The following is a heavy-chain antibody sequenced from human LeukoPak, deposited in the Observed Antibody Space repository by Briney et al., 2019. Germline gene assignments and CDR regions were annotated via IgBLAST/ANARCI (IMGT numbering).Heavy chain of an antibody. Sequence: GASVKVSCKASGYTFTGYYMHWVRQAPGQGLEWMGWINPNSGGTNYAQKFQSRVTMTRDTSISTAYMELSRLRSDDTAVYYCARERIHDYGDYALDGYYYYGMDVWGQGTTVTVSS. CDR3: ARERIHDYGDYALDGYYYYGMDV. D-gene: IGHD4-17*01. J-gene: IGHJ6*02. V-gene: IGHV1-2*02. CDR1: GYTFTGYY. CDR2: INPNSGGT.